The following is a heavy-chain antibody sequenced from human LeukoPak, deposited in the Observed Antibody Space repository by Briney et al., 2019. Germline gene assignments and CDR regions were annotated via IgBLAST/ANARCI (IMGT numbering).Heavy chain of an antibody. Sequence: SETLSLTCTVSGGSINTYFWSWIRQPPGKGREWIGYISSGGSTNYNPSLKSRGTISVDTSKNQFSLKLSSVTAAATAVYYCARGSAYYNYWGQGTLVPVSS. CDR1: GGSINTYF. J-gene: IGHJ4*02. D-gene: IGHD3-3*01. V-gene: IGHV4-59*01. CDR3: ARGSAYYNY. CDR2: ISSGGST.